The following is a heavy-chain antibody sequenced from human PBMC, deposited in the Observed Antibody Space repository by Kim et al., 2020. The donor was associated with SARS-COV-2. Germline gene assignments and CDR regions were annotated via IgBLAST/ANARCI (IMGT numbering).Heavy chain of an antibody. CDR2: T. CDR3: ARQKWLTWIDY. Sequence: TNSSPSFQTHVTISADKSISTAYLQWSSLKASDTAMYYCARQKWLTWIDYWGQGTLVTVSS. V-gene: IGHV5-10-1*01. J-gene: IGHJ4*02. D-gene: IGHD5-12*01.